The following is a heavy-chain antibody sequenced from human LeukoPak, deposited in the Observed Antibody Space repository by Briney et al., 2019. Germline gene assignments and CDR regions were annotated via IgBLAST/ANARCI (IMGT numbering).Heavy chain of an antibody. CDR1: GYTFTSNW. CDR3: ARLRGGTSGYSSGWTLVDS. Sequence: PGKSPLISCNGSGYTFTSNWIAGVRQMPGKGVEWMGVIYSGDSNTRYRPSFQGQVTISADKSINTAYLQWSSLKASYTAMYFCARLRGGTSGYSSGWTLVDSWGQGTLVTVSS. CDR2: IYSGDSNT. D-gene: IGHD6-19*01. J-gene: IGHJ4*02. V-gene: IGHV5-51*01.